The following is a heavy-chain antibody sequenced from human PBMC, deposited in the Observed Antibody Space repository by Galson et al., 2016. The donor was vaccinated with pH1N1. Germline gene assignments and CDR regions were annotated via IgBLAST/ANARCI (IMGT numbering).Heavy chain of an antibody. D-gene: IGHD6-13*01. CDR1: GDSVSSNSVA. J-gene: IGHJ5*02. Sequence: CAISGDSVSSNSVAWNWIRQSPSRGLEWLGRTYYRSEWYHDYAVSERSRITINPDTSKNHFSLRLTSVTPEDTAVYYCARAPVAAAGDWFDPWGQGTQVTVSS. CDR3: ARAPVAAAGDWFDP. V-gene: IGHV6-1*01. CDR2: TYYRSEWYH.